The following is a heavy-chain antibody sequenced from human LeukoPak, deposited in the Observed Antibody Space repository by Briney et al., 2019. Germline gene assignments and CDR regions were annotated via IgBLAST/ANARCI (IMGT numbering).Heavy chain of an antibody. V-gene: IGHV3-15*01. J-gene: IGHJ4*02. Sequence: PGGSLRLSCAVSGFTFSNAWMSWVRQAPGKGLEWVGRIKSKTDGGTTDYAAPVKGRFTISRDDSKSIAYLQMNSLKTEDTAVFYCTRALLPGIAVASVAYWGQGTLVTVSS. D-gene: IGHD6-19*01. CDR2: IKSKTDGGTT. CDR3: TRALLPGIAVASVAY. CDR1: GFTFSNAW.